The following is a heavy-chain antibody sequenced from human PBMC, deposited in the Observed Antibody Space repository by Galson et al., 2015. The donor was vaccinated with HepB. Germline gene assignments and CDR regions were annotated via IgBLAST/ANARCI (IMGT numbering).Heavy chain of an antibody. J-gene: IGHJ3*02. D-gene: IGHD4-23*01. Sequence: KGLEWIGYIYYSGSTNYNPSLKSRVTISVDTSKNQFSLKLSSVTAADTAVYYCAREAHRDYGGIIETHHDAFDIWGQGTMVTVSS. CDR2: IYYSGST. V-gene: IGHV4-59*01. CDR3: AREAHRDYGGIIETHHDAFDI.